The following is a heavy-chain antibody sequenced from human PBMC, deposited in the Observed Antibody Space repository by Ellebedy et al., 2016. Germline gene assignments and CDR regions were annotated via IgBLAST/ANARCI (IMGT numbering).Heavy chain of an antibody. J-gene: IGHJ4*02. V-gene: IGHV3-23*01. Sequence: GESLKISCTASGFTFINYAMSWVRQAPGKGLEWVSTISGSAGSTYSADSVKGRFTLSRDNSKNTLNLQMNSLRADDTATYYCVTHTGTYEGPFDYWGQGSLVTVSS. D-gene: IGHD1-26*01. CDR2: ISGSAGST. CDR1: GFTFINYA. CDR3: VTHTGTYEGPFDY.